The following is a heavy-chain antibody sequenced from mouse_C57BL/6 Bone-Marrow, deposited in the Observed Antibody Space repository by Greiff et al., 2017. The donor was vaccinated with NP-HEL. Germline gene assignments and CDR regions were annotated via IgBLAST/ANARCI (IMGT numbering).Heavy chain of an antibody. CDR1: GYTFTEYT. CDR2: FYPGSGSI. CDR3: ARHEEEGGGYGNYLDY. J-gene: IGHJ2*01. V-gene: IGHV1-62-2*01. D-gene: IGHD2-1*01. Sequence: VQLQQSGAELVKPGASVKLSCKASGYTFTEYTIHWVKQRSGQGLEWIGWFYPGSGSIKYNEKFKDKATLTADKSSSTVYMELSRLTSEDSAVYFCARHEEEGGGYGNYLDYWGQGTTLTVSS.